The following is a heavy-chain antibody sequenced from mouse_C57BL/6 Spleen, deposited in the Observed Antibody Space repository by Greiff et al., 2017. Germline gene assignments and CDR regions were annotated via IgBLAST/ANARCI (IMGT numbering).Heavy chain of an antibody. Sequence: EVQLVESGGGLVKPGGSLKLSCAASGFTFSSYTMSWVRQTPEKRLEWVATISGGGGNTYYPDSVKGRFTISRDNAKNTLYLQMSSLRSEDTALYYCARHELRYAMGDRGQGTSVTVSS. V-gene: IGHV5-9*01. CDR1: GFTFSSYT. CDR2: ISGGGGNT. J-gene: IGHJ4*01. CDR3: ARHELRYAMGD.